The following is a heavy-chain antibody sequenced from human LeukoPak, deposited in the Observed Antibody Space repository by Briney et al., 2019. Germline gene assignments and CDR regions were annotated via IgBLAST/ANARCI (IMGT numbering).Heavy chain of an antibody. CDR1: GFTVSRNY. D-gene: IGHD1-1*01. CDR3: ARSGREATEIDY. J-gene: IGHJ4*02. V-gene: IGHV3-53*01. CDR2: IYSGGSA. Sequence: GGSLRLSCAASGFTVSRNYMSWVRQAPGKGLEWVSFIYSGGSAYYADSVKGRFTISRDNAQNSLYLQMNSLRVEDTAVYYCARSGREATEIDYWGQGTLVTVSS.